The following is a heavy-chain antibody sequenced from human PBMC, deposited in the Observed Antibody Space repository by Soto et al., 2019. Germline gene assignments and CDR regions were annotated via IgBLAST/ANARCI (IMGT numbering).Heavy chain of an antibody. CDR2: ISGSGGST. V-gene: IGHV3-23*01. Sequence: PGGSLRLSCAASGFTFSSYAMSWVRQAPGKGLEWVSAISGSGGSTYYADSVKGRFTISRDNSKNTLYLQMNSLRAEDTAVYYCAKPRAPNYYDSSGYRVDAFDIWGQGTMVTVSS. CDR1: GFTFSSYA. CDR3: AKPRAPNYYDSSGYRVDAFDI. D-gene: IGHD3-22*01. J-gene: IGHJ3*02.